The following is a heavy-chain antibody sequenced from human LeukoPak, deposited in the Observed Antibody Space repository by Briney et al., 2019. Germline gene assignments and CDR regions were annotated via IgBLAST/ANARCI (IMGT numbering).Heavy chain of an antibody. CDR3: ARDHWDFDY. D-gene: IGHD7-27*01. Sequence: ASVKVSRKGSGGTFSSYAISWVRQAPGQGLEWMGWISAYNGNTNYSQKLQGRVTMTTDTSTSTAYMELRSLRSDDTAVYYCARDHWDFDYWGQGTLVTVSS. CDR1: GGTFSSYA. V-gene: IGHV1-18*01. CDR2: ISAYNGNT. J-gene: IGHJ4*02.